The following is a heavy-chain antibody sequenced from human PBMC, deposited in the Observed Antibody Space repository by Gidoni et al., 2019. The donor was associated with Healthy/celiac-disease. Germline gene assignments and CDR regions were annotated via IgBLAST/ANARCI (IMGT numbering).Heavy chain of an antibody. CDR3: ARGEVGIYYDSSGYYY. V-gene: IGHV3-20*04. CDR2: INWNGGST. J-gene: IGHJ4*02. CDR1: GFTFADYG. D-gene: IGHD3-22*01. Sequence: EVQLVESGGGVVRPGGSLRLSCAASGFTFADYGMSWVRQAPGKGLEWVSGINWNGGSTGYADSVKGRFTISRDNAKNSLYLQMNSLRAEDTALYYCARGEVGIYYDSSGYYYWGQGTLVTVSS.